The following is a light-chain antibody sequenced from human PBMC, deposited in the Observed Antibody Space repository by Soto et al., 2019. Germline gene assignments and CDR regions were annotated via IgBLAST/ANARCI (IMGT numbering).Light chain of an antibody. V-gene: IGLV2-14*01. J-gene: IGLJ3*02. Sequence: QSALTQPASVSGSPGQSITISCTGTSSDVGGYNYVSWYQQHPGTAPKLMIYEVSNRPSGVSDRFSGSRSGNPASLTISGLQAEDESDYYCISYTSSSTWVFGGGTKVTVL. CDR3: ISYTSSSTWV. CDR1: SSDVGGYNY. CDR2: EVS.